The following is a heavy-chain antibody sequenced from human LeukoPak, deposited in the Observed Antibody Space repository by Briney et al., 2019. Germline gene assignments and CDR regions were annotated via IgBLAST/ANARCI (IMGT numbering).Heavy chain of an antibody. Sequence: SGTLSLTCAVSGGSISSSNWWSWVRQRPGKGLEWIGESYHSGSTNYNPPLKSRVTISVDTSKNQFSLKLSSVTAADTAVYYCARGYDSSGYLYYYYYMDVWGKGTTVTVSS. J-gene: IGHJ6*03. V-gene: IGHV4-4*02. CDR2: SYHSGST. CDR3: ARGYDSSGYLYYYYYMDV. CDR1: GGSISSSNW. D-gene: IGHD3-22*01.